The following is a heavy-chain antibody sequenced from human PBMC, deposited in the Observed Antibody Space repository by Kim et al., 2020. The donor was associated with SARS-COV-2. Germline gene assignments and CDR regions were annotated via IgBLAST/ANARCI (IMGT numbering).Heavy chain of an antibody. CDR2: IYYSGST. V-gene: IGHV4-31*03. J-gene: IGHJ6*02. CDR1: GCSISSGGYY. CDR3: ASDHLKIHVPLGDYYYYGMDV. Sequence: SETLSLTCTVSGCSISSGGYYWSWIRQHPGKGLEWIGYIYYSGSTYYNPSLKSRVTISVDTSKNQFSLKLSSVTAADTAVYYCASDHLKIHVPLGDYYYYGMDVWGQGTTGTVSS.